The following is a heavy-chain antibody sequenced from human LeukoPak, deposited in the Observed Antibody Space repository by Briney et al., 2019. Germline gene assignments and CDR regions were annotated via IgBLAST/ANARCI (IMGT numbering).Heavy chain of an antibody. J-gene: IGHJ4*02. V-gene: IGHV4-39*07. Sequence: SETLSLTCTVSGGSISGYYWGWIRQPPGKDLEWIGSIYYSGSTYYNPSLKSRITISLDTSKNQFSLKLSSVTAADTAVYYCARDVAAAGSDYWGQGTRVTVSS. D-gene: IGHD6-13*01. CDR1: GGSISGYY. CDR2: IYYSGST. CDR3: ARDVAAAGSDY.